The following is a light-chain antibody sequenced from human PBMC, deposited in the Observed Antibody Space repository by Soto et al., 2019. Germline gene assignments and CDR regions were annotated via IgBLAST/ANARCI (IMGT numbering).Light chain of an antibody. CDR3: AAWDDSLNGLV. V-gene: IGLV1-44*01. CDR1: SSNIGSNT. Sequence: QSVLTQPPSASGTPGQRVTISCSGSSSNIGSNTINWYPQLPGTAPKLLIYSNNQRPSWVPDRFSGSKSGTSASLAISGLQSEDEDDYYCAAWDDSLNGLVFGGGTKVTVL. J-gene: IGLJ2*01. CDR2: SNN.